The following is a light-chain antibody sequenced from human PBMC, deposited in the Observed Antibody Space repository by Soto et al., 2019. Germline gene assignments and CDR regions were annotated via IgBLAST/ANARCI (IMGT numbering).Light chain of an antibody. CDR1: QSVFYSSNNMHF. Sequence: DIVMTQSPDSLAVSLGERATINCKSSQSVFYSSNNMHFVAWYQQKPGQPLKLLIYWASTRESGVPDRFSASGSGTDFTLTISSLQAEDVAVYYCQQHYATPLTFGGGNKVEIK. J-gene: IGKJ4*01. CDR3: QQHYATPLT. CDR2: WAS. V-gene: IGKV4-1*01.